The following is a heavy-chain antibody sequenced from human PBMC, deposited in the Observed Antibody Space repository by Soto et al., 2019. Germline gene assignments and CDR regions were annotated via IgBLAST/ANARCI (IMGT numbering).Heavy chain of an antibody. CDR1: GYTFTSYY. CDR3: AGLVERQCLNQ. V-gene: IGHV1-46*01. Sequence: GASVKVSCKASGYTFTSYYMHWVRQAPGQGLEWMGIINPSGGSTSYAQKFQGRVTMTRDNAKNSLYLQMNSLSVEDTAVYYCAGLVERQCLNQWGQGTLVTVSS. CDR2: INPSGGST. D-gene: IGHD2-15*01. J-gene: IGHJ4*02.